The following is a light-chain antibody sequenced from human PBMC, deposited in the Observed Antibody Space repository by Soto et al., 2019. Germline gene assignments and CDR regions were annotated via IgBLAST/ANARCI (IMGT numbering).Light chain of an antibody. CDR1: QSVGTR. Sequence: TVLTHSPDTLSLSPCEIATLSCWASQSVGTRLAWYQQRPGQPPRLLISGASSRATGIPDRFSGSGSATDFTLTISRLEPEDFALYYCQHYGISPVTFGQGTRLEIK. CDR3: QHYGISPVT. CDR2: GAS. V-gene: IGKV3-20*01. J-gene: IGKJ5*01.